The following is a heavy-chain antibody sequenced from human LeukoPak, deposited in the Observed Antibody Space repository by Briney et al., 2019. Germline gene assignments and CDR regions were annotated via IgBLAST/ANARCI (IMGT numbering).Heavy chain of an antibody. Sequence: ASETLSLTCSVSGGSIRNYDWSWIRQSAGKGLEWIGRIYDNGKTNYNPSLRSRVAMSVDTSKNQLSLKMSYVTAADTAVYYCARVRLTMVRDPDALDIWGQGTMVTVSS. D-gene: IGHD3-10*01. CDR3: ARVRLTMVRDPDALDI. CDR1: GGSIRNYD. CDR2: IYDNGKT. V-gene: IGHV4-4*07. J-gene: IGHJ3*02.